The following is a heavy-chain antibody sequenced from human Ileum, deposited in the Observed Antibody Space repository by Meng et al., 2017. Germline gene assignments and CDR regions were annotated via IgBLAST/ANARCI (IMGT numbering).Heavy chain of an antibody. V-gene: IGHV4-61*01. CDR3: ARDHWGSLDY. D-gene: IGHD7-27*01. J-gene: IGHJ4*02. CDR2: AST. Sequence: QAPLQESGTGLGRPSAPLTLICTVSGASVTTRYYQWGWIRQPPGKGLEWIGYASTNYNPSLKSRLTIALDTSKNQVSLKLTSVTAADTAVYYCARDHWGSLDYWGQGILVTVSS. CDR1: GASVTTRYYQ.